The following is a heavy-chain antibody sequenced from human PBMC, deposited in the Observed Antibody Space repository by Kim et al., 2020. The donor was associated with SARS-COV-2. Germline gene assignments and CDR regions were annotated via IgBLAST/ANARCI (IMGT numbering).Heavy chain of an antibody. Sequence: SETLSLTCTVSGGSISSSSYYWGWIRQPPGKGLEWIGSIYYSGSTYYNPSLKSRVTISVDTSKNQFSLKLSSVTAADTAVYYCARLSLLWFGEPIDFFDYWGQGTLVTVSS. CDR2: IYYSGST. CDR3: ARLSLLWFGEPIDFFDY. V-gene: IGHV4-39*01. D-gene: IGHD3-10*01. J-gene: IGHJ4*02. CDR1: GGSISSSSYY.